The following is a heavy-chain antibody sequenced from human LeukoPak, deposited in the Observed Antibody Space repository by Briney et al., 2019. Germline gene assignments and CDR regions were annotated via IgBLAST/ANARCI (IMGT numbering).Heavy chain of an antibody. D-gene: IGHD3-10*01. CDR1: GFTFSSYG. V-gene: IGHV3-30*02. CDR2: IRYDGSNK. Sequence: PGGSLRLSCAASGFTFSSYGMHWVRQAPGKGLEWVAFIRYDGSNKYYADSVKGRFTISRDNSKNTLYLQMNSLRAEDTAVYYCAKGGPMVRGAPFDYWGQGTLVTVSS. CDR3: AKGGPMVRGAPFDY. J-gene: IGHJ4*02.